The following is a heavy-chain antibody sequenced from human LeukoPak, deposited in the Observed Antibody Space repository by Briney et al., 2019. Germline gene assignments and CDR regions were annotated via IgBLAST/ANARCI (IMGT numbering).Heavy chain of an antibody. CDR1: GGSFSGYY. D-gene: IGHD5-18*01. CDR3: AKVTQLWAFDY. J-gene: IGHJ4*02. V-gene: IGHV4-34*01. CDR2: INHSGST. Sequence: PSETLSLTCAVYGGSFSGYYWSWIRQPPGKGLEWIGEINHSGSTNYNPSLKSRVTISVDTSKNQFSLKLSSVTAADTAVYYCAKVTQLWAFDYWGQGTLVTASS.